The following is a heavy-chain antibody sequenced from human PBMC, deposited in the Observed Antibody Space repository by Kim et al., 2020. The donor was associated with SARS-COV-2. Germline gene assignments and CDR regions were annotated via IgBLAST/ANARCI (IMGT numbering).Heavy chain of an antibody. Sequence: SETLSLTCTVSGGSISSGGYYWSWIRQHPGKGLEWIGYIYYSGSTSYNPSLKSRVTISIDTSKNQFSLNLNSVTAADTAVYYCARDRGGYGSWIDPWGQGVLVTVSS. CDR2: IYYSGST. CDR3: ARDRGGYGSWIDP. J-gene: IGHJ5*02. CDR1: GGSISSGGYY. D-gene: IGHD5-12*01. V-gene: IGHV4-31*03.